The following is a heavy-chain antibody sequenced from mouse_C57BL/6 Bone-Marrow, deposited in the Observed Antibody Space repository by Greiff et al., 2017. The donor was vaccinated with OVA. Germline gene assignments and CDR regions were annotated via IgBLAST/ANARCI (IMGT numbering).Heavy chain of an antibody. CDR2: LSSGGSYT. J-gene: IGHJ1*03. CDR1: GFTFSSYG. D-gene: IGHD1-1*01. V-gene: IGHV5-6*01. CDR3: ARHASSPYWYFDV. Sequence: EVKVVESGGDLVKPGGSLKLSCAASGFTFSSYGMSWVRQTPDKRLEWVATLSSGGSYTYYPDSVKGRFTISRDNAKNTLYLQMSSLKSEDTAMYYCARHASSPYWYFDVWGTGTTVTVSS.